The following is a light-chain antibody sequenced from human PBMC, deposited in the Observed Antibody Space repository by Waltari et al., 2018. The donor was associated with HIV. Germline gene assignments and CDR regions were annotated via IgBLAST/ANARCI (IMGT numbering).Light chain of an antibody. V-gene: IGLV2-14*03. CDR3: CSYSSSGTVL. CDR2: DVS. CDR1: SNDVGGFNY. Sequence: GSSNDVGGFNYVSWYQQGPDKAPRLVIYDVSNRPSGVSGRFSGSKSGSAASLTISGLQPEDEADYYCCSYSSSGTVLFGGGTRLTVL. J-gene: IGLJ2*01.